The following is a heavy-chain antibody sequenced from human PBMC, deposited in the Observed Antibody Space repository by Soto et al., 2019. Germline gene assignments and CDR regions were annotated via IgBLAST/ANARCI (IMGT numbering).Heavy chain of an antibody. CDR3: VKGYWKGDV. CDR1: GFTFSTYA. D-gene: IGHD1-1*01. CDR2: ISGRGGSI. Sequence: EVQLLKSGGGLVQPGGSLRLSCAASGFTFSTYAMNWVRQAPGNGLEWVSAISGRGGSIHYADSVKGRFTISRDNSKDTLSLQMNSLRDEDTAVYHCVKGYWKGDVWGQGTTVTVSS. V-gene: IGHV3-23*01. J-gene: IGHJ6*02.